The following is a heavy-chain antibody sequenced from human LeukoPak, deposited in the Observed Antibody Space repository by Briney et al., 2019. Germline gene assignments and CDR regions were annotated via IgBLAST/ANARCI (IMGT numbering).Heavy chain of an antibody. D-gene: IGHD3-9*01. V-gene: IGHV3-7*01. CDR1: GLTFGTYW. CDR2: IGPDGSAK. J-gene: IGHJ3*02. CDR3: ATLGGDILTGYAFDI. Sequence: GGSLRLSCAASGLTFGTYWMAWVRQAPGKGLEWVANIGPDGSAKYYVDSVRGRFTISRDNAKNTLYLQMNSLRAEDTAVYYCATLGGDILTGYAFDIWGQGTMVTVSS.